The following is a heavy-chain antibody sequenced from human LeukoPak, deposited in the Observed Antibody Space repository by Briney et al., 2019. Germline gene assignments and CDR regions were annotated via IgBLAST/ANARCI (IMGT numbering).Heavy chain of an antibody. Sequence: SETLSLTCTVSGGAISSGGYSWSWIRQHPGKGLEWIGYIYYSGSTYYNPSLKSRVTISVDTSKNQFSLKLSSVTAADTAVYYCARRGYSYGDFDYWGQGTLVTVSS. V-gene: IGHV4-31*03. CDR3: ARRGYSYGDFDY. CDR2: IYYSGST. D-gene: IGHD5-18*01. J-gene: IGHJ4*02. CDR1: GGAISSGGYS.